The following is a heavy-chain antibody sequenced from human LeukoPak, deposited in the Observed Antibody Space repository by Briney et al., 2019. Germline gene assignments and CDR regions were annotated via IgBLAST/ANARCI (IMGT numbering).Heavy chain of an antibody. CDR1: GFTFDDYA. J-gene: IGHJ3*02. D-gene: IGHD6-19*01. Sequence: PGGSLRLSCAASGFTFDDYAMHWVRQAPGKGLEWVSFICGDGGSTYYEDSVKGRFTISRDNSKNSLCLQMNSLRTEDTALYYCAKEGIAVAGGAFDIWGQETMVTVPS. CDR2: ICGDGGST. CDR3: AKEGIAVAGGAFDI. V-gene: IGHV3-43*02.